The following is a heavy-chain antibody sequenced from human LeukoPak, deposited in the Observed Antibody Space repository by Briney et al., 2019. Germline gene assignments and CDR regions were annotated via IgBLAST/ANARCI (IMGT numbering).Heavy chain of an antibody. CDR2: IHPEDSDI. CDR3: ARSDYWSYAMNV. J-gene: IGHJ6*02. D-gene: IGHD5-12*01. CDR1: GYTFTTYW. V-gene: IGHV5-51*01. Sequence: GESLKISCQASGYTFTTYWVAWVRQMPGKGLEWMGVIHPEDSDIRYNPSFQGQVTISADKSISTAFLQWSSLKASDTAMYYCARSDYWSYAMNVWGQGTTVTVSS.